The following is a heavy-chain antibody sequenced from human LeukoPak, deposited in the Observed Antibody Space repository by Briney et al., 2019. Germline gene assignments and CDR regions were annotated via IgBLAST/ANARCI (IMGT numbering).Heavy chain of an antibody. V-gene: IGHV4-59*01. D-gene: IGHD6-19*01. CDR3: ARGYEGIAVAGTSYNWFDP. J-gene: IGHJ5*02. CDR2: IYYSGST. Sequence: PSETLSLTCTVSGGSISSYYWSWIRQPPGKGLKWIGYIYYSGSTSYSPSLRSRVTISVDTSKNQFSLKLSSVTAADTAVYYCARGYEGIAVAGTSYNWFDPWGQGTLVTVSS. CDR1: GGSISSYY.